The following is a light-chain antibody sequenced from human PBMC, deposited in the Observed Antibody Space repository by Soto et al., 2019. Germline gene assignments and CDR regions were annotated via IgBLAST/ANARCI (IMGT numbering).Light chain of an antibody. CDR2: DAT. Sequence: EIVLTQSPGTLSLSPGERATLSCRASQSVSSNYLAWYQQKSGQAPRLLIYDATSRATDVPDRFSGSGSGTDFTLTISRLEPEDFATYYCQQYTNTNNPWMFGQGTKVEI. J-gene: IGKJ1*01. V-gene: IGKV3-20*01. CDR3: QQYTNTNNPWM. CDR1: QSVSSNY.